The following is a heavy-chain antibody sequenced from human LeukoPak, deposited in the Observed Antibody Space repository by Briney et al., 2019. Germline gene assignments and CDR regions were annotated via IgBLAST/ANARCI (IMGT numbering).Heavy chain of an antibody. V-gene: IGHV1-2*02. J-gene: IGHJ3*02. CDR3: ARVSYCSSTSCPDAFDI. CDR2: INPNSGGT. Sequence: ASVKVSCKASGYTFTSYYMHWVRQAPGQGLEWMGWINPNSGGTNYAQKFQGRVTMTRDTSISTAYMELSRLRSDDTAVYYCARVSYCSSTSCPDAFDIWGQGTMVTVSS. CDR1: GYTFTSYY. D-gene: IGHD2-2*01.